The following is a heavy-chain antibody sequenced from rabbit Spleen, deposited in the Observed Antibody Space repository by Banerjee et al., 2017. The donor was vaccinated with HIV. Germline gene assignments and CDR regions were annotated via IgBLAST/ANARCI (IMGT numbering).Heavy chain of an antibody. Sequence: QQLVESGGGLVQPGASLTLTCKASGFDFSSSDYMCWVRQAPGKGLEWIACIYAGSTAITYYASWAKGRFTISKTSSTTVTLQMTSLTAADTATYFCASDDNRNSVPFNLWGQGTLVTVS. CDR1: GFDFSSSDY. V-gene: IGHV1S40*01. CDR3: ASDDNRNSVPFNL. CDR2: IYAGSTAIT. D-gene: IGHD1-1*01. J-gene: IGHJ4*01.